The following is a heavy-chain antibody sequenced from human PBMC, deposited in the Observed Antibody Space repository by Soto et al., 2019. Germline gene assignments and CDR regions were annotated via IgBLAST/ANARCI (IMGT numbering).Heavy chain of an antibody. CDR1: GFTFSSYG. D-gene: IGHD6-19*01. CDR2: IWYDGSNK. J-gene: IGHJ4*02. CDR3: ASHSSGLDY. Sequence: QVQLVESGGGVVQPGRSLRLSCAASGFTFSSYGMHWVRQAPGKGLEWVAVIWYDGSNKYHADSVKGRFTISRDNSKNTLYLQMNSLRAEDTAVYYCASHSSGLDYWGQGTLVTVSS. V-gene: IGHV3-33*01.